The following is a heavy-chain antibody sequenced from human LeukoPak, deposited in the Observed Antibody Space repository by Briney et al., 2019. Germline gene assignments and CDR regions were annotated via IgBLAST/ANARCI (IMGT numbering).Heavy chain of an antibody. CDR3: ARGRKASGVKNYYFDY. CDR2: MNPNSGNT. V-gene: IGHV1-8*01. Sequence: ASVKVSCKASGYTFTSYDINWVRQATGQGLEWMGWMNPNSGNTGYAQKFQGRVTMTRNTSISTAYMELSSLRSEDTAVYYCARGRKASGVKNYYFDYWGQGTLVTVSS. CDR1: GYTFTSYD. D-gene: IGHD4-23*01. J-gene: IGHJ4*02.